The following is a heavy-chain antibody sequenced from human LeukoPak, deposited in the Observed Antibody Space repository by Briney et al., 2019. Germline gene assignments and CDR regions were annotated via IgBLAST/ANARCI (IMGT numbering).Heavy chain of an antibody. J-gene: IGHJ4*02. CDR1: GFTFSSYA. D-gene: IGHD2-15*01. CDR2: ISGSGGST. Sequence: HPGGSLRLSCAASGFTFSSYAMSWVRQAPGKGLEWVSAISGSGGSTYYADSVKGRFTISRDNSKNTLYLQMNSLRAEDMAVYYCAKDQIEGYCSGGSCYFGTYFDYWGQGTLVTVSS. V-gene: IGHV3-23*01. CDR3: AKDQIEGYCSGGSCYFGTYFDY.